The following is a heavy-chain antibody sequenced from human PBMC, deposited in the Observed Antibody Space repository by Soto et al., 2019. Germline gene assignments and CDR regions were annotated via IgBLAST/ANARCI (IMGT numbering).Heavy chain of an antibody. CDR3: APWEYCTNGVCSFYMDV. J-gene: IGHJ6*03. V-gene: IGHV3-48*01. Sequence: GGSLRLSCAASGFTFSSYSMNWVRQAPGKGLEWVSYISSSSSTIYYADSVKGRFTISRDNAKNSLYLQMNSLRAEDTAVYYCAPWEYCTNGVCSFYMDVWGKGTTVTVSS. CDR2: ISSSSSTI. D-gene: IGHD2-8*01. CDR1: GFTFSSYS.